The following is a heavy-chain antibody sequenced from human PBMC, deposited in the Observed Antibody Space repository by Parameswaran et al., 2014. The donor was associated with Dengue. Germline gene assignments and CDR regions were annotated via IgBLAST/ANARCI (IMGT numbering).Heavy chain of an antibody. J-gene: IGHJ4*02. D-gene: IGHD2-2*01. CDR2: ISSSGSTI. Sequence: VRQAPGKGLEWVSYISSSGSTIYYADSVKGRFTISRDNAKNSLYLQMNSLRAEDTAVYYCARVMGDIVVVPAADPVDYWGQGTLVTVSS. V-gene: IGHV3-48*03. CDR3: ARVMGDIVVVPAADPVDY.